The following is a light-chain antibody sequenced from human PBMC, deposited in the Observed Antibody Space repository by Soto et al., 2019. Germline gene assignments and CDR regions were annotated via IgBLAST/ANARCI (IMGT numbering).Light chain of an antibody. CDR1: QGMRND. Sequence: AIQMTQSPSSLSACLGDRVTITCRASQGMRNDLGWYQQKPETAPKLLIFAASSLQSGVPSRFSGSGSGTDLNRTISSLQHEDFELYYCLQASSYPFPFGPGPKVDIK. V-gene: IGKV1-6*01. CDR3: LQASSYPFP. J-gene: IGKJ3*01. CDR2: AAS.